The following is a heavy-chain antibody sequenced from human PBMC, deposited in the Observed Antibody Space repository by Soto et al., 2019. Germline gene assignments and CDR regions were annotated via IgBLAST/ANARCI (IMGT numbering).Heavy chain of an antibody. V-gene: IGHV3-30-3*01. Sequence: GSLRLSCAASGFTFSSYAMRWVRQAPGKGLEWVAVISYDGSNKYYADSVKGRFTISRDNSKNTLYLQMNSLRAEDTAVYYCARDGPRYCSGGSCYTRGWFDPWGQGTLVTVSS. J-gene: IGHJ5*02. D-gene: IGHD2-15*01. CDR3: ARDGPRYCSGGSCYTRGWFDP. CDR2: ISYDGSNK. CDR1: GFTFSSYA.